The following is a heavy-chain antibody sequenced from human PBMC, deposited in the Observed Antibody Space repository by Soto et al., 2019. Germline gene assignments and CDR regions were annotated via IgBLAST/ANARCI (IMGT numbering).Heavy chain of an antibody. V-gene: IGHV1-18*01. J-gene: IGHJ4*02. Sequence: QVQLVQSGAEVKKPGASVKVSCKASGYTFTSYGISWVPQAPGQGLEWMGWISAYNGNTNYAQKLQGRVTMTTDTSTSTAYMELRSLRSDDTAVYYCAGMWDHPPRSIAAATRFAYWGQGTLVTVSS. D-gene: IGHD6-13*01. CDR3: AGMWDHPPRSIAAATRFAY. CDR1: GYTFTSYG. CDR2: ISAYNGNT.